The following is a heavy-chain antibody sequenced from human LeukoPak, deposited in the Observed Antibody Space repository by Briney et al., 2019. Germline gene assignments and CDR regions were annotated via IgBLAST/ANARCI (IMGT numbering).Heavy chain of an antibody. J-gene: IGHJ3*02. Sequence: ASVKVSCEASGYTFTNYGFSWVRQAPGQGLEWMGWISAYNGNTNYAQKLQGRVTMTTDTSTSTAYMELRSLRSDDTAVYYCARDLVLTVSSSGPDAFDIWGQGTMVTVSS. D-gene: IGHD4/OR15-4a*01. CDR1: GYTFTNYG. CDR2: ISAYNGNT. V-gene: IGHV1-18*01. CDR3: ARDLVLTVSSSGPDAFDI.